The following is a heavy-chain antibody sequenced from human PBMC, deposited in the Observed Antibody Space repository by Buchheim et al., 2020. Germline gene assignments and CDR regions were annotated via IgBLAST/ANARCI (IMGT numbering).Heavy chain of an antibody. CDR3: ARGFGGIARD. J-gene: IGHJ4*02. D-gene: IGHD2-15*01. CDR2: TMPLAGIT. V-gene: IGHV1-69*04. CDR1: EGTFGSDA. Sequence: QVHLVQSGADVKKVGSSVKVACKASEGTFGSDAISWVRQAPGQGLEWLGRTMPLAGITNYAQKFQGRVTLTADKSTSTGYMELTNLRSDDSGTYYCARGFGGIARDWGQGTL.